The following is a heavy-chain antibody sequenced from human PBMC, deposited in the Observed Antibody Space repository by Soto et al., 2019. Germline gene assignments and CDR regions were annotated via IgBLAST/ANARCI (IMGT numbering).Heavy chain of an antibody. J-gene: IGHJ5*02. CDR2: INPNSGGT. CDR3: ARGGGRGYNELDP. Sequence: QVQLVQSGAEVKKPGASVKVSCKASGYTFTAYYMHWVRQAPGQGLEWMGWINPNSGGTYHAQNFQGRVTMTRDTSTTTAYMELASLRSDDTAVYYCARGGGRGYNELDPWGHGTLVIVFS. V-gene: IGHV1-2*02. D-gene: IGHD5-12*01. CDR1: GYTFTAYY.